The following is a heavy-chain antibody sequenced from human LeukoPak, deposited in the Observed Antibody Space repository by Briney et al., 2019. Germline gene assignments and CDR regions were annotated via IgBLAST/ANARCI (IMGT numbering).Heavy chain of an antibody. CDR1: GYTFTGYY. CDR3: ARVGDGYNYNSWFDP. Sequence: ASVKVSCKASGYTFTGYYMHWMRQAPGQGLEWMGWINPNSGGTNYAQKFQGRVTMTRDTSISTAYMELSRLRSDDTAVYYCARVGDGYNYNSWFDPWGQGTLVTVSS. J-gene: IGHJ5*02. D-gene: IGHD5-24*01. CDR2: INPNSGGT. V-gene: IGHV1-2*02.